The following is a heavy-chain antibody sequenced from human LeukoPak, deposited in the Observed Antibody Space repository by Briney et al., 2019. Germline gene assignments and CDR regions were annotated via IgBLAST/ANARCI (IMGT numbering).Heavy chain of an antibody. CDR2: IIPIFGTA. Sequence: ASVKVSCKASGGTFSSYAISWVRQSPGQGLEWMGGIIPIFGTANYAQKFQGRVTITADESTSTAYMELSSLRSEDTAVYYCARAPQYYYYYYMDVWGKGTTVTVSS. V-gene: IGHV1-69*13. CDR1: GGTFSSYA. J-gene: IGHJ6*03. CDR3: ARAPQYYYYYYMDV.